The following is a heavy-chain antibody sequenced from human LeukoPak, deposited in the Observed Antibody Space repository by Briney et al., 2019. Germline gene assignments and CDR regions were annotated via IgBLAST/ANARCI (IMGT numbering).Heavy chain of an antibody. Sequence: PGGSLRLSCAASGFTFSSYAMIWVRQAPGKGLEWVSAISGSGGSTYYADSVKGRFTISRDKSKNTLYLQMNSLRAEDTAVYYCAKDRFWKDWNYPPGYFDYWGQGNLVTVSS. V-gene: IGHV3-23*01. CDR2: ISGSGGST. J-gene: IGHJ4*02. D-gene: IGHD1-7*01. CDR3: AKDRFWKDWNYPPGYFDY. CDR1: GFTFSSYA.